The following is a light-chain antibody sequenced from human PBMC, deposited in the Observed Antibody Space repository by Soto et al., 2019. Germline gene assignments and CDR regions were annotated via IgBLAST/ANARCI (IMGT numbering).Light chain of an antibody. CDR2: EVS. CDR1: SGDVGTYNS. Sequence: QSALTQPASVSESPGQSVTISCTGTSGDVGTYNSVCWYQQHTGKAPKLIIYEVSNRPSGVSNRFSGSKSGNTAFLTISGLQAEDEDDYYCISYTPISNGVFGGGTKLTVL. CDR3: ISYTPISNGV. J-gene: IGLJ3*02. V-gene: IGLV2-14*01.